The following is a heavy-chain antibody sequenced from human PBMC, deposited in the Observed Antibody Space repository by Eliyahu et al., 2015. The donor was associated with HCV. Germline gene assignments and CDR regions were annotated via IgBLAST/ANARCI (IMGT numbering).Heavy chain of an antibody. J-gene: IGHJ5*02. D-gene: IGHD2-15*01. CDR2: INHSGST. Sequence: QVQLQQWGAGLLKPSETLSLTCAVYGGSFSGYYWSWIRQPPGKGLEWIGEINHSGSTNYNPSLKSRVTISVDTSKNQFSLKLSSVTAADTAVYYCARRPNPLAPFDPWGQGTLVTVSS. CDR1: GGSFSGYY. CDR3: ARRPNPLAPFDP. V-gene: IGHV4-34*01.